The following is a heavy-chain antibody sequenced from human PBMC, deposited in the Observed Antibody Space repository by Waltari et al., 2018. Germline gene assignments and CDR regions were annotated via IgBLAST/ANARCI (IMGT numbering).Heavy chain of an antibody. V-gene: IGHV3-73*01. CDR2: IRREPYNYAT. J-gene: IGHJ4*02. CDR3: SGGEVTGTDF. D-gene: IGHD6-19*01. Sequence: EVQVVESGGGLVQPGGSLKLHCATSGFSIRGLSIHWVRQTSGKGLEWVGRIRREPYNYATAYSASVKGRFTISRDDSKNTAFLQMNSLMTEDTAVYYCSGGEVTGTDFWGQGTLVTVSS. CDR1: GFSIRGLS.